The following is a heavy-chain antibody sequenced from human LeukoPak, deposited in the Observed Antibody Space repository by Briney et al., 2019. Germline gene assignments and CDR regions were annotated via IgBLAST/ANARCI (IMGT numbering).Heavy chain of an antibody. D-gene: IGHD1-26*01. CDR3: ARPRLYSGSPDFDC. V-gene: IGHV3-74*01. CDR1: GIAFSSYW. J-gene: IGHJ4*02. CDR2: INSDGSTA. Sequence: GGSLRLSCAASGIAFSSYWMHWVRQAPGKGLVWVSRINSDGSTASYADSVKGRFTISRDNAKNTLYLQMNSLRADDTAVYYRARPRLYSGSPDFDCWGQGTLVTVSS.